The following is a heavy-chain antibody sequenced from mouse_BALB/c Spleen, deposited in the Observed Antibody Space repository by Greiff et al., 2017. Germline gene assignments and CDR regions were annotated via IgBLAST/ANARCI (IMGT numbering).Heavy chain of an antibody. D-gene: IGHD1-1*01. CDR1: GFTFSSFG. V-gene: IGHV5-17*02. J-gene: IGHJ2*01. Sequence: EVKLMESGGGLVQPGGSRKLSCAASGFTFSSFGMHWVRQAPEKGLEWVAYISSGSSTIYYADTVKGRFTISRDNPKNTLFLQMTSLRSEDTAMYYCARHTCYGSDYWGQGTTLTVSS. CDR3: ARHTCYGSDY. CDR2: ISSGSSTI.